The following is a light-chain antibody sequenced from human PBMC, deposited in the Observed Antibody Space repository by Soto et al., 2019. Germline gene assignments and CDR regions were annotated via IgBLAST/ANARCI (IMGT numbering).Light chain of an antibody. V-gene: IGKV3-15*01. CDR1: QSVSSD. Sequence: EIVMTQSPAALSLSPGERATLSCRASQSVSSDLAWYQQKPGQAPRLLIYDTSTRATGIPARFSGSGSGTEFTLTISSLQSEDFAVYYCQQYSKWPPITFGQGTRLEIK. J-gene: IGKJ5*01. CDR3: QQYSKWPPIT. CDR2: DTS.